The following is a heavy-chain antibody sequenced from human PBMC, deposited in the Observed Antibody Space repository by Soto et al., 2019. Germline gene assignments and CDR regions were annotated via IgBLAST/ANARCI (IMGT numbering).Heavy chain of an antibody. CDR1: GGSISSYY. J-gene: IGHJ4*02. D-gene: IGHD3-10*01. CDR2: IYYSGST. Sequence: SETLSLTCTVSGGSISSYYWSWIRQPPGKGLEWIGYIYYSGSTNYNPSLKSRVTISVDTSKNQFSLKLSSVTAADTAVYYCARVKRGFGEPTFYYFDYWGQGTLVTVSS. CDR3: ARVKRGFGEPTFYYFDY. V-gene: IGHV4-59*01.